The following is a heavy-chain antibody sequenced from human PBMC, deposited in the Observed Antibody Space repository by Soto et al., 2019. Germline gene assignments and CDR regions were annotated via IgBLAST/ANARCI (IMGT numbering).Heavy chain of an antibody. CDR1: GGSISGYY. V-gene: IGHV4-59*08. D-gene: IGHD6-13*01. J-gene: IGHJ4*02. Sequence: QVQLQESGPGLVKPSETLSLTCTVSGGSISGYYWTWIRQPPGKALEWIGYIYYSGRTNYNPSHKSRVTMSVDTSKNQFSLKLSSVTASDTAVYYCARVGAPAGKTIFDSWGQGTLVTVSS. CDR3: ARVGAPAGKTIFDS. CDR2: IYYSGRT.